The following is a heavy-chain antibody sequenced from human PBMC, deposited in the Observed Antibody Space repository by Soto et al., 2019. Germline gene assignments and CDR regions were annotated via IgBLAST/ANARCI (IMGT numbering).Heavy chain of an antibody. CDR1: GFTFGDYA. J-gene: IGHJ4*02. CDR3: ARGIWEMATIRPENY. CDR2: IRRKVYGVTA. Sequence: PGGSLRLSCTGSGFTFGDYAMSWFRQAPGKGLEWVGFIRRKVYGVTAEYAASVKGRSTISRDDSKSIAYLQMNSLTTEDTAVYYCARGIWEMATIRPENYWGQGTPVTVSS. V-gene: IGHV3-49*03. D-gene: IGHD5-12*01.